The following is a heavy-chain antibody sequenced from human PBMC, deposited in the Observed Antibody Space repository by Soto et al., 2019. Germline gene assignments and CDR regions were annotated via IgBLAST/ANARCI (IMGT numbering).Heavy chain of an antibody. CDR3: ASGLVYYDSSGYRPSAEYFQH. D-gene: IGHD3-22*01. CDR1: GFTFSDYY. CDR2: ISSSSSYT. Sequence: VGSLRLSCAASGFTFSDYYMSWIRQAPGKGLEWVSYISSSSSYTNYADSVKGRFTISRDNAKNSLYLQMNSLRAEDTAVYYCASGLVYYDSSGYRPSAEYFQHWGQGTLVTVSS. J-gene: IGHJ1*01. V-gene: IGHV3-11*06.